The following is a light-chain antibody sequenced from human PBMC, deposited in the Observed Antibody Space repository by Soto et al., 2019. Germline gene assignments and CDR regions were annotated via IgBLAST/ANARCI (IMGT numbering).Light chain of an antibody. CDR2: AAS. Sequence: DMVLTQSPGTLSLSPGERATLSCRASRSFASSYLGWYQQKPGQAPRLLLYAASKRATGIPDRFSGSGSGTDFTLTINRLEPEDSEVYYCQQYGSSPPYTFGQGTKVDIK. CDR3: QQYGSSPPYT. V-gene: IGKV3-20*01. J-gene: IGKJ2*01. CDR1: RSFASSY.